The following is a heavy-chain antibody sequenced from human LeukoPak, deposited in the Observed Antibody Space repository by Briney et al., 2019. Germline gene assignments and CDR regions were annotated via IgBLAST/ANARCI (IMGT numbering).Heavy chain of an antibody. CDR2: IPYDGSNN. CDR1: GSTFSSNG. Sequence: GGSLRLSCAASGSTFSSNGIYWVRQAPGKGLEWVAFIPYDGSNNYYVDSVKGRFTISRDNAKNSLYLQMNSLRAEDTAVYYCARDRYDNSGYHDYWGQGTLVTVSA. V-gene: IGHV3-30*02. CDR3: ARDRYDNSGYHDY. J-gene: IGHJ4*02. D-gene: IGHD3-22*01.